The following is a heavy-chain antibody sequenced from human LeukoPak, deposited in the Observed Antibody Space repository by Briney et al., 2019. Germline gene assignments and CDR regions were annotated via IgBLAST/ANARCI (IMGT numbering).Heavy chain of an antibody. CDR1: GYSFTSYW. J-gene: IGHJ4*02. Sequence: GESLQISCKGSGYSFTSYWIGWVRQLPGKGLEWMGIIYPGDSDTRYSPSFQGQVTISADKSISTAYLQWSSLKASDTAMYYCARGPSIAARDVSDKFDYWGQGTLVTVSS. D-gene: IGHD6-6*01. V-gene: IGHV5-51*01. CDR3: ARGPSIAARDVSDKFDY. CDR2: IYPGDSDT.